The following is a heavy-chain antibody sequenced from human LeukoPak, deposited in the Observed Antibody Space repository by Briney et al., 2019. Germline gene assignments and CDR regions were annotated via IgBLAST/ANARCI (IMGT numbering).Heavy chain of an antibody. J-gene: IGHJ4*02. CDR2: FSSSSGYI. CDR1: GFTFSGYR. V-gene: IGHV3-21*01. D-gene: IGHD6-6*01. CDR3: ARSFPYSSSAVDY. Sequence: GGSLRLSCAASGFTFSGYRMNWVPQAPGEGLEWVLSFSSSSGYIFYADSVKGRFTISRDNAKNSLYLQRNSRRAEDAAVYYCARSFPYSSSAVDYWGQGTLVSFSS.